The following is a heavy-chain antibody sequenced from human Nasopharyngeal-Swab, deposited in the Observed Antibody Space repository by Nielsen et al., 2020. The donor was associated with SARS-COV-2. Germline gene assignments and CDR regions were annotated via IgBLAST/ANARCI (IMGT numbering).Heavy chain of an antibody. CDR3: ARVSNVEYSSMTYYYYGMDV. J-gene: IGHJ6*02. CDR1: GYTFTSYG. D-gene: IGHD6-6*01. CDR2: ISAYNDNT. Sequence: ASVKVSCKASGYTFTSYGISWVRQAPGQGLEWMGWISAYNDNTNYAQKLQGRVTMTTDTSTSTAYMELRSLRSDDTAVYYCARVSNVEYSSMTYYYYGMDVWGQGTTVTVSS. V-gene: IGHV1-18*04.